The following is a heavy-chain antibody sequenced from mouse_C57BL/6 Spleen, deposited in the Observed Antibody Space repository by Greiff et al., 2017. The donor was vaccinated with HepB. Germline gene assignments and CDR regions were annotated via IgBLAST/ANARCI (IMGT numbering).Heavy chain of an antibody. J-gene: IGHJ4*01. D-gene: IGHD2-5*01. CDR1: GYSITSGYY. CDR2: ISYDGSN. V-gene: IGHV3-6*01. Sequence: ESGPGLVKPSQSLSLTCSVTGYSITSGYYWNWIRQFPGNKLEWMGYISYDGSNNYNPSLKNRISITRDTSKNQFFLKLNSVTTEDTATYYCARSYYSNYSGAMDYWGQGTSVTVSS. CDR3: ARSYYSNYSGAMDY.